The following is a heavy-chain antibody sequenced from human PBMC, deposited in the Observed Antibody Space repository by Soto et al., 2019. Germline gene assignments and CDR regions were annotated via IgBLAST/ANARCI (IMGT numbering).Heavy chain of an antibody. CDR3: ASDTRILTGYYYLDY. J-gene: IGHJ4*02. CDR1: GFTFSDYY. Sequence: QVQLVESGGGLVKPGGSLRLSCAASGFTFSDYYMSWIRQAPGKGLEWVSYISSSSSYTNYADSVKGRFTISRDNAKNSLYLQMNSPRAEDTAVYYCASDTRILTGYYYLDYWGQGTLVTVSS. V-gene: IGHV3-11*05. CDR2: ISSSSSYT. D-gene: IGHD3-9*01.